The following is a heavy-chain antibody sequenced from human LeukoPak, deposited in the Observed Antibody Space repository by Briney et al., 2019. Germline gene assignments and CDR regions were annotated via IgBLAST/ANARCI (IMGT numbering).Heavy chain of an antibody. CDR3: AKDRRSGSYYFQH. CDR1: GFTFSSYW. J-gene: IGHJ1*01. V-gene: IGHV3-7*01. Sequence: PGGSLRLSCAASGFTFSSYWMSWVRQAPGKGLEWVANIKQDGSNKYYADSVKGRFTISRDNSKNTLYLQMNSLRAEDTAVYYCAKDRRSGSYYFQHWGQGTLVTVSS. CDR2: IKQDGSNK. D-gene: IGHD1-26*01.